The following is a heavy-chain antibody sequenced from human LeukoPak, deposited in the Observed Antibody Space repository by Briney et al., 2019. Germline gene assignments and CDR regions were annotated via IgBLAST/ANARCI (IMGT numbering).Heavy chain of an antibody. D-gene: IGHD6-19*01. CDR2: IYYSGST. CDR1: GGSISGYY. J-gene: IGHJ4*02. CDR3: ARDPDGGRAVAG. Sequence: SETLSLTCTVSGGSISGYYWSWIRQPPGKGLEWIGYIYYSGSTYYNPSLKSRVTISVDTSKNQFSLKVYSVTAADTAVYYCARDPDGGRAVAGGGQGTLVTVSS. V-gene: IGHV4-59*01.